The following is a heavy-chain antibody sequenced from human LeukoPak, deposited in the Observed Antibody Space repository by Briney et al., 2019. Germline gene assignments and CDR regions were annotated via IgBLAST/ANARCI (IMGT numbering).Heavy chain of an antibody. CDR2: ISGGGTST. D-gene: IGHD3-9*01. V-gene: IGHV3-23*01. CDR3: AKSRSDWPHFDY. CDR1: GFTFTTYA. Sequence: PGGSLRLSCAASGFTFTTYAMSWVRQAPGKGLEWVSTISGGGTSTHYADSVRGRFTISRDNSKNTLSLQMSSLRAEDTVVYHCAKSRSDWPHFDYWGQGALVTVSS. J-gene: IGHJ4*02.